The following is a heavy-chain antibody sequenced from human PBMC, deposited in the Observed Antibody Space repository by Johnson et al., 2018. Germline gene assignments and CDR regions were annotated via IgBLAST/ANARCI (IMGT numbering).Heavy chain of an antibody. CDR1: GGSINFYY. Sequence: QVQLQESGPGLVKASETLSLTCAVSGGSINFYYWNWIRQPPGKGLEWIGFIYYTGTTKYNPSLQSRVTMSSDTSKNNLSLKLSSVTAAHPAVYYCARDSGYSDSGGCSLDAFDIWGHGTMVTVSS. CDR2: IYYTGTT. D-gene: IGHD3-22*01. V-gene: IGHV4-59*01. J-gene: IGHJ3*02. CDR3: ARDSGYSDSGGCSLDAFDI.